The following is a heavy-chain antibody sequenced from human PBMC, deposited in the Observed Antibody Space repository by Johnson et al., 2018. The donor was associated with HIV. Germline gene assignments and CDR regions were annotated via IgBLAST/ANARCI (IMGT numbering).Heavy chain of an antibody. CDR2: VSYDGSNI. V-gene: IGHV3-30*04. CDR1: GFTFTSYA. CDR3: AKGRGSPPGAFDI. D-gene: IGHD1-26*01. J-gene: IGHJ3*02. Sequence: QVQLVESGGGVVQPGRSLRLSCAASGFTFTSYAMHWIRQAPGKGLEWVALVSYDGSNIHYADSVKGRFTISRDNSKNTLYLQMNSLRAEDTAVYYCAKGRGSPPGAFDIWGQGTMVTVSS.